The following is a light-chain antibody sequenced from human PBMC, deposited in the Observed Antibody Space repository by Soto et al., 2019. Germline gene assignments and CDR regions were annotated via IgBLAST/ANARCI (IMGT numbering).Light chain of an antibody. CDR3: HQYGYLGT. V-gene: IGKV3-20*01. CDR2: DAS. J-gene: IGKJ1*01. Sequence: EIVMTQSPGTLSLSLGETAALSCGASQSVSSSFLAWYQQTPGQAPRLLIYDASIRATDIPDRFTGSGSGTDFTLTISRLEHEDFAVYYCHQYGYLGTFGQGTKVDIK. CDR1: QSVSSSF.